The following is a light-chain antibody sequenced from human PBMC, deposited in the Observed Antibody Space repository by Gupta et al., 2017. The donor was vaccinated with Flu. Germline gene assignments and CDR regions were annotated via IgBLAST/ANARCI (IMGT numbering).Light chain of an antibody. Sequence: SFLSASVGDTVSITCRASQTIRRYLNWYKQIPGTGPKLLIYAASSWHSGVPSRFSGSGYGTDLTLTISNRQPEDSASYYCQQNDSNPMYSFGQGTKLHIK. CDR3: QQNDSNPMYS. CDR2: AAS. J-gene: IGKJ2*01. V-gene: IGKV1-39*01. CDR1: QTIRRY.